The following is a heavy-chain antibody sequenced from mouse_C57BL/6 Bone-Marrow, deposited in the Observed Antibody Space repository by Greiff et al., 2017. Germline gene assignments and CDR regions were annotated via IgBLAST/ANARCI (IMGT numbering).Heavy chain of an antibody. Sequence: VQLQQSGAELARPGASVKLSCKASGYTFTSYGISWVKQRTGQGLEWIGEIYPRSGNTYYNEKFKGKATLTADKSSSTAYMELRSLTSEDSAVYFCASLPYYYGSTYFDYWGQGTTLTVSS. V-gene: IGHV1-81*01. J-gene: IGHJ2*01. D-gene: IGHD1-1*01. CDR2: IYPRSGNT. CDR1: GYTFTSYG. CDR3: ASLPYYYGSTYFDY.